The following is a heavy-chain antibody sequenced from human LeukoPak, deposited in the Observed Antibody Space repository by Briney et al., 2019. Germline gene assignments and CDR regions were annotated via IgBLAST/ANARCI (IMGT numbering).Heavy chain of an antibody. V-gene: IGHV4-39*02. Sequence: HPSETLSFTCSVSGGSISSSHHVWGWIRQPPGKGLEWIGAISYTGNTYYNPSLKSRVSLSVDTSKNQFSLKVDSVTAADMAVYSCARVGHDYYGSGSSAIDIWGQGTMVTVSS. CDR2: ISYTGNT. CDR3: ARVGHDYYGSGSSAIDI. D-gene: IGHD3-10*01. CDR1: GGSISSSHHV. J-gene: IGHJ3*02.